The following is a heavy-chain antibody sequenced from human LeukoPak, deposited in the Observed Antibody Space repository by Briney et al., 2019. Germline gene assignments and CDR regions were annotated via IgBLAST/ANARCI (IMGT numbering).Heavy chain of an antibody. CDR3: AKDCSSTSCYGGDFDY. V-gene: IGHV3-33*06. CDR1: GFTFSSYG. Sequence: GGSLRLSCAASGFTFSSYGMHWVRQAPGKGLEWVAVIWYDGSNKYYADSVKGRFTISRDNSKNTLYLQMNSLRAEDTAVYYCAKDCSSTSCYGGDFDYWGQGTLVTVSS. D-gene: IGHD2-2*01. CDR2: IWYDGSNK. J-gene: IGHJ4*02.